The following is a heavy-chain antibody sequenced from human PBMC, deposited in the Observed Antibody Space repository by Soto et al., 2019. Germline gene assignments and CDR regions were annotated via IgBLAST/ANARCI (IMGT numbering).Heavy chain of an antibody. CDR1: GFTFSSYA. Sequence: PGGSLRLSCAASGFTFSSYAMSWVRQAPGKGLEWVSAISGSGGSTYYADSVKGRFTISRDNSKNTLYLQMNSLRAEDTAVYYCAKDDGVRGVIPIGAFDYWGQGTLVTVSS. CDR3: AKDDGVRGVIPIGAFDY. J-gene: IGHJ4*02. CDR2: ISGSGGST. D-gene: IGHD3-10*01. V-gene: IGHV3-23*01.